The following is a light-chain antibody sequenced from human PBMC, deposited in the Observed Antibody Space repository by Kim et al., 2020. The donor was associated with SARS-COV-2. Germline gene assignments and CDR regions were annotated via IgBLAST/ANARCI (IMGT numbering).Light chain of an antibody. J-gene: IGKJ4*01. V-gene: IGKV3-11*01. Sequence: LSTGERAPLSCSAGQSLFTYLAWYQQKPGQAPRLLIYDASNRATGIPARFSGSGSGTDFTLTISSLEPEDSATYYCQQRNSWPLTFGGGTKVDIK. CDR2: DAS. CDR3: QQRNSWPLT. CDR1: QSLFTY.